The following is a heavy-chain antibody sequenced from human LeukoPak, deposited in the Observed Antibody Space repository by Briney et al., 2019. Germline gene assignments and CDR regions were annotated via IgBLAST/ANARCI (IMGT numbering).Heavy chain of an antibody. CDR1: GFTFSSYS. D-gene: IGHD3-3*01. V-gene: IGHV3-21*04. Sequence: GGSLRLSCAASGFTFSSYSMNWVRQAPGKGLEWVSSISSSSTYIYYADSVKGRFTISRDNSKNTLYLQINSLRAEDTAVYYCARSPWGGYNFWSGYRLDFDYWGQGTLVTVSS. CDR2: ISSSSTYI. CDR3: ARSPWGGYNFWSGYRLDFDY. J-gene: IGHJ4*02.